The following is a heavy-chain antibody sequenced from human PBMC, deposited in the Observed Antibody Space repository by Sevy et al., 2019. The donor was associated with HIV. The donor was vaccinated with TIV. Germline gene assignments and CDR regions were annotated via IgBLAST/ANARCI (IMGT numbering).Heavy chain of an antibody. V-gene: IGHV4-59*01. CDR2: IYFTGNT. CDR3: ARDSTTRPRVLDY. Sequence: SQTLSLTCSVSGGSISSYFWTWVRQSPGKGLEWIGNIYFTGNTDYSPSLKSRVTLSLDTSKSQFSLTLKSVTAEDTAIYFCARDSTTRPRVLDYWGQGTLVTVSS. CDR1: GGSISSYF. D-gene: IGHD1-1*01. J-gene: IGHJ4*02.